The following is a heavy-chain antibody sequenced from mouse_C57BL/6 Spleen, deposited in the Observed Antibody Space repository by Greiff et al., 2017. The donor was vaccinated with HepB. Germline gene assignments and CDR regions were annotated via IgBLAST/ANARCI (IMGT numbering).Heavy chain of an antibody. Sequence: QVQLKQPGAELVRPGSSVKLSCKASGYTFTSYWMDWVKQRPGQGLEWIGNIYPSDSETHYNQKFKDKATLTVDKSSSTAYMQLSSLTSEDSAVYYCALPYGNYERSYFDYWGQGTTLTVSS. J-gene: IGHJ2*01. V-gene: IGHV1-61*01. CDR2: IYPSDSET. CDR3: ALPYGNYERSYFDY. D-gene: IGHD2-1*01. CDR1: GYTFTSYW.